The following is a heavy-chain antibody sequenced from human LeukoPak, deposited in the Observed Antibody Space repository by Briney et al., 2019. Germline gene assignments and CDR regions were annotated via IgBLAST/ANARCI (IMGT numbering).Heavy chain of an antibody. CDR1: GDSATSYY. Sequence: PSETPSLTCTVSGDSATSYYWSWIRQPPGKGLEWIGYIFSGVRTIYNPSLNSRVTISVDTSNNQFSLKLSSVTAADTAVYYCARLDYYFGSGTSLWGRGTLVIVSS. D-gene: IGHD3-10*01. CDR2: IFSGVRT. CDR3: ARLDYYFGSGTSL. V-gene: IGHV4-4*09. J-gene: IGHJ1*01.